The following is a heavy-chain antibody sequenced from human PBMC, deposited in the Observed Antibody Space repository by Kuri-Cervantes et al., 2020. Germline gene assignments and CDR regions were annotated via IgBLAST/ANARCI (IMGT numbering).Heavy chain of an antibody. CDR1: GGSISSGGYY. Sequence: SETLSLTCTVSGGSISSGGYYWSWIRQHPGKGLEWIGYIYYSGSTYYNPSLKSRVTISVDTSKNQFSLKLGSVTAADTAVYYCARFGELLSLDYWGQGTLVTVSS. J-gene: IGHJ4*02. CDR3: ARFGELLSLDY. D-gene: IGHD3-10*01. V-gene: IGHV4-31*03. CDR2: IYYSGST.